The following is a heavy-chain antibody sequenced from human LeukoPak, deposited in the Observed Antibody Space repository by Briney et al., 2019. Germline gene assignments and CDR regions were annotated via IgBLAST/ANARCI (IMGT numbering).Heavy chain of an antibody. V-gene: IGHV4-59*08. CDR3: ARGDGYNSLGDY. J-gene: IGHJ4*02. CDR1: GGSISSYY. Sequence: SETLSLTCTVSGGSISSYYWSWIRQPPGKGLEWIGYIYYSGSTNYNPSLKSRVTISVDTSKNQFSLKLSSVTAADTAVYYCARGDGYNSLGDYWGQGTLVTVSS. D-gene: IGHD5-24*01. CDR2: IYYSGST.